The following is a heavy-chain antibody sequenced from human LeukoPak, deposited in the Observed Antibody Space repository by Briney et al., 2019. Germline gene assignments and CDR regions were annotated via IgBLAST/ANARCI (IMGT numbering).Heavy chain of an antibody. CDR3: ARAPPRYGYFDY. Sequence: SETLSLTCTVSGGSISSYYWSWIRQPPGKGLEWIGYIYYSGSTNYNPSLRSRVTISVDTSKNQFSLKLSSVTAADTAVYYCARAPPRYGYFDYWGQGTLVTVSS. CDR2: IYYSGST. V-gene: IGHV4-59*01. J-gene: IGHJ4*02. D-gene: IGHD4-17*01. CDR1: GGSISSYY.